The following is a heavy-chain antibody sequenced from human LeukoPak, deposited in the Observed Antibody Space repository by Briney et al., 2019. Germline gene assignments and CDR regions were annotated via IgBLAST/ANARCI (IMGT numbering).Heavy chain of an antibody. D-gene: IGHD4-23*01. CDR3: ARGGGNSRFDY. V-gene: IGHV4-59*01. CDR2: ISYSGST. J-gene: IGHJ4*02. Sequence: SETLSLTCTVSGDSINNYHWSWIRQPPGKGLEWIGYISYSGSTTYNPSLKSRVTISADTSKNQFSLILSSVTAADTAVYYCARGGGNSRFDYWGQGTLVTVSS. CDR1: GDSINNYH.